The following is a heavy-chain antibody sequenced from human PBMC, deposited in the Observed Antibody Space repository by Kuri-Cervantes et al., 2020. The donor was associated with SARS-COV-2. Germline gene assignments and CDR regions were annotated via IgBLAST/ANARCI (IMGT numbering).Heavy chain of an antibody. CDR3: ARHPYYDFWSGYTEYNWFDP. V-gene: IGHV3-11*03. Sequence: LTCAASGFTFSDYYMSWIRQAPGKGLEWVSYISSSSSYTNYADSVKGRFTISRDNAKNSLYLQMNSLRAEDTAVYYCARHPYYDFWSGYTEYNWFDPWGQGTLVTVSS. CDR2: ISSSSSYT. CDR1: GFTFSDYY. J-gene: IGHJ5*02. D-gene: IGHD3-3*01.